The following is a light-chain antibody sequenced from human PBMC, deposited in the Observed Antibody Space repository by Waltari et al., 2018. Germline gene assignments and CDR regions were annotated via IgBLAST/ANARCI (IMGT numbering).Light chain of an antibody. CDR2: DVS. Sequence: QSALTQPASVSGSPGQSITISCTGTSSDVGGYNYVSWYQQHPGKAPKLMLYDVSRRPSGVSNRFSGAKSGNTASLTISGLQAEDEADYYCSSYTSSSTSVYVFGTGTKVTVL. CDR3: SSYTSSSTSVYV. J-gene: IGLJ1*01. V-gene: IGLV2-14*01. CDR1: SSDVGGYNY.